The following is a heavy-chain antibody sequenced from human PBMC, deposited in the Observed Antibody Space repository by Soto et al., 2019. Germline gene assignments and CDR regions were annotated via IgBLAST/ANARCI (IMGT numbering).Heavy chain of an antibody. J-gene: IGHJ4*02. CDR2: IRSKANSYAT. CDR3: TRYSSGWPLDY. D-gene: IGHD6-19*01. Sequence: EVPLVESGGGLVQPGGSLKLSCAASGFTFSGSAMHWVRQASGKGLEWVGRIRSKANSYATAYAASVKGRFTISRDDSKNTAYLQMNSLKTEDTAVYYCTRYSSGWPLDYWGQGTLVTVSS. CDR1: GFTFSGSA. V-gene: IGHV3-73*01.